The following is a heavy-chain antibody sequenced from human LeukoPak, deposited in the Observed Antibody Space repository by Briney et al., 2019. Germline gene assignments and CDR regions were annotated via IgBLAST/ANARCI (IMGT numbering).Heavy chain of an antibody. D-gene: IGHD6-19*01. V-gene: IGHV4-34*01. Sequence: SGTLSLTCAVYGGSFSGYYWSWIRQPPGKGLEWIGEINHSGSTNYNPSLKSRVTISVDTSKNQFSLKLSSVTAADTALYYCARAYKDRSLAGKKESFQHWGQGTLVTVSS. CDR1: GGSFSGYY. J-gene: IGHJ1*01. CDR2: INHSGST. CDR3: ARAYKDRSLAGKKESFQH.